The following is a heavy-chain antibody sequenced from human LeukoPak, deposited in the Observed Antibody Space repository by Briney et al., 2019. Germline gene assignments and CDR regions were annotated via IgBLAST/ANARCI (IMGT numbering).Heavy chain of an antibody. Sequence: GASVKVSCKASGYTFTSYYMHWVRQAPGQGLEWMGIINPSGGSTSYAQKFQGRVTMTRDTSTSTVYMELSSLRSEDTAVYYCARGWYADYYDSSGYFDYWGQGTLVTVSS. CDR3: ARGWYADYYDSSGYFDY. D-gene: IGHD3-22*01. CDR2: INPSGGST. J-gene: IGHJ4*02. CDR1: GYTFTSYY. V-gene: IGHV1-46*01.